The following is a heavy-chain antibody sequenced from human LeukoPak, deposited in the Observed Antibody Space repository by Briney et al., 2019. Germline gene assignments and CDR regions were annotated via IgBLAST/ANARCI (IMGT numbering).Heavy chain of an antibody. V-gene: IGHV1-8*03. CDR2: MNLNCGNI. CDR3: AGGPAYSNSGASYCCYTDG. D-gene: IGHD4-11*01. J-gene: IGHJ6*03. CDR1: GYTFTNYD. Sequence: ASVKVSCKASGYTFTNYDINWVRQAHGPGLEWMGWMNLNCGNISYAQKFQGRVTITWDTSINTAYTELSSLRTEAYAVYYCAGGPAYSNSGASYCCYTDGWGKGTTVTVSS.